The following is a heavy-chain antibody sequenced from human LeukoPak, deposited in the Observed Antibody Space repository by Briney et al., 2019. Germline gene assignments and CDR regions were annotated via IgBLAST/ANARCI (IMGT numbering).Heavy chain of an antibody. CDR2: IRYDGSNK. CDR1: GFTFSSYG. CDR3: ASVTTHGVSHYEYKY. Sequence: QPGGSLRLSCAASGFTFSSYGMHWVRQAPGKGLEWVAFIRYDGSNKYYADSVRGRFTISRDNSKNTLYLQMGSLRAEDMAVYYCASVTTHGVSHYEYKYWGQGTLVTVSS. J-gene: IGHJ4*02. D-gene: IGHD4-11*01. V-gene: IGHV3-30*02.